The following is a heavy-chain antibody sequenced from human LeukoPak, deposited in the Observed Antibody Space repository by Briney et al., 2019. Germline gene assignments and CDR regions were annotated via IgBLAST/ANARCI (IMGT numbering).Heavy chain of an antibody. CDR3: ATYDSSGYYYDASFDY. V-gene: IGHV3-30*03. Sequence: PGGSLRLSCAASGFTFSSYGMHWVRQAPGKGLEWVAVISYDGSNKYYADSVKGRFTISRDNSKNTLYLQMNSLRAEDTAVYYCATYDSSGYYYDASFDYWGQGTLVTVSS. CDR2: ISYDGSNK. D-gene: IGHD3-22*01. J-gene: IGHJ4*02. CDR1: GFTFSSYG.